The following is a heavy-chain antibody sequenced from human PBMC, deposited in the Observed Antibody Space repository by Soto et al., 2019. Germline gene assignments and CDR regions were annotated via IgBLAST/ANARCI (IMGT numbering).Heavy chain of an antibody. CDR2: IIPMFGTT. V-gene: IGHV1-69*06. Sequence: QVQLVQSGSEVKMPGSSVKVSCKTSGGTFSRHAINWVRQAPGQGLEWMGGIIPMFGTTNYAQKFKGRVTISADKSTSTAYMGLSSLRSEDTAVYYLARAASHRSSLYFWFDPWGHGTLVTVSS. CDR3: ARAASHRSSLYFWFDP. D-gene: IGHD6-13*01. CDR1: GGTFSRHA. J-gene: IGHJ5*02.